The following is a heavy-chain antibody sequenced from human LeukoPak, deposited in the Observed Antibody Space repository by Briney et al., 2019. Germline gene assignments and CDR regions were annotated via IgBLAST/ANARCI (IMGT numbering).Heavy chain of an antibody. CDR2: IYYSGST. D-gene: IGHD1-26*01. V-gene: IGHV4-39*07. J-gene: IGHJ6*02. CDR1: GGSISSSSYY. CDR3: AREIGSYFYYYYGMDV. Sequence: PSETLSLTCTVSGGSISSSSYYWGWIRQPPGKGLEWIGSIYYSGSTYYNPSLKSRVTISVDTSKNQFSLKLSSVTAADTAVYYCAREIGSYFYYYYGMDVWGQGTTVTVS.